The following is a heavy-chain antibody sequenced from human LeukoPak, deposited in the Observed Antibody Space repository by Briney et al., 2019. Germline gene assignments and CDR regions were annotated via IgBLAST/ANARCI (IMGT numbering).Heavy chain of an antibody. V-gene: IGHV4-34*01. J-gene: IGHJ4*02. D-gene: IGHD6-19*01. CDR1: GGSFSGYY. CDR2: INHSGST. Sequence: SETLSLTCAVYGGSFSGYYWNWIRQPPGKGLEWIGEINHSGSTNYNPSLKSRATISVDTSKNQFSLKLSSVTAADTAVYYCARLDIAVAGTRKEDYWGQGTLVTVSS. CDR3: ARLDIAVAGTRKEDY.